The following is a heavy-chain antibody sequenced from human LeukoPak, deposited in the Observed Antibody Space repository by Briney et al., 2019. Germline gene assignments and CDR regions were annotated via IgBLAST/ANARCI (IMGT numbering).Heavy chain of an antibody. J-gene: IGHJ6*03. CDR1: GGSISCSSYY. D-gene: IGHD3-9*01. CDR2: IYYTGST. CDR3: ARLLRYFDVYYYYMDV. V-gene: IGHV4-39*07. Sequence: PSGTLSLTCTVSGGSISCSSYYWGWIRQPPGKGLEWIGCIYYTGSTYYNPSLKSRVTISVDTSKNQFSLQLSSVTAADTAVYYCARLLRYFDVYYYYMDVWGEGTTVTISS.